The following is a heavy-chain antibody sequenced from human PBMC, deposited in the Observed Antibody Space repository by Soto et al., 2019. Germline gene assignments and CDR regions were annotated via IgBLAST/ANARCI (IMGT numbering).Heavy chain of an antibody. CDR3: VRDKGDGSGSYYGY. V-gene: IGHV1-18*01. D-gene: IGHD3-10*01. J-gene: IGHJ4*02. Sequence: QVQLVQSGAEVKKPGASVKVSCKASGYTFTSYGINWVRQAPGQGLEWMGWISAYNGNTNYAQKVQGRVTMTTDTSTRTAYMELRSLRSDDTAVYFWVRDKGDGSGSYYGYWGQGTLVTVSS. CDR1: GYTFTSYG. CDR2: ISAYNGNT.